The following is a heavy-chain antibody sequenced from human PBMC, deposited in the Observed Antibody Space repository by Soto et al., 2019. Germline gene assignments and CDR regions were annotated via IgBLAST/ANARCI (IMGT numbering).Heavy chain of an antibody. D-gene: IGHD2-15*01. CDR1: GFTFSSYG. CDR2: IWYDGSSK. CDR3: ARGVVAASSANYYFYGMDV. J-gene: IGHJ6*02. V-gene: IGHV3-33*01. Sequence: QVQLVESGGGVVQPGRSLRLSCAASGFTFSSYGMHWVRQAPGKGLEWVSVIWYDGSSKYYADSVKGRFTISRDNSKNTGYLPMNCLGAEETAVYYCARGVVAASSANYYFYGMDVWGQGTTVTVSS.